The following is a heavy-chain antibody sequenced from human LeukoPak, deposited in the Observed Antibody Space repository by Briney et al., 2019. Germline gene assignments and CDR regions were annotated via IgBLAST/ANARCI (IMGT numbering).Heavy chain of an antibody. Sequence: GGSLRLSGAASGFTFSSYTMSWVRQAPGKGLEWASTISSSGGNTYYAESVKGRFTISRDNSKNTLYLQMNSLRAEDTALYYCAKMDEVFDYWGQGTLVTVSS. CDR3: AKMDEVFDY. V-gene: IGHV3-23*01. CDR2: ISSSGGNT. J-gene: IGHJ4*02. D-gene: IGHD2-2*03. CDR1: GFTFSSYT.